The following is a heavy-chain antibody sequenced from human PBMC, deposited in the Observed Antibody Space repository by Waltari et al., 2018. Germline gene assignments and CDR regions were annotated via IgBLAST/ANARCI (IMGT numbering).Heavy chain of an antibody. Sequence: QVQLVQSGAEVKKPGASVKVSCKASGYTFTSYDINWVRQATGQGLEWMGWRNPNSGNTGYAQKLKGRVTITRNTSISTAYMELSSLRSEDTAVYYCARPKADSSGWYWEAFDIWGQGTMVTVCS. CDR3: ARPKADSSGWYWEAFDI. J-gene: IGHJ3*02. CDR2: RNPNSGNT. V-gene: IGHV1-8*03. D-gene: IGHD6-19*01. CDR1: GYTFTSYD.